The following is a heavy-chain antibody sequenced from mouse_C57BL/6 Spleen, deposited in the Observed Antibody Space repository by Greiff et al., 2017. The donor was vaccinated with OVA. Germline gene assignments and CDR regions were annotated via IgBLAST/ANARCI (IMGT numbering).Heavy chain of an antibody. CDR3: TREGDYGLYYYAMDY. Sequence: EVQLVESGAGLVKPGGSLKLSCAASGFTFSSYAMSWVRQTPEKRLAWVAYISSGGDYIYYADTVTGRFTIARDNARNTLYLQMSSLKSEDTAMYYCTREGDYGLYYYAMDYWGQGTSFTVSS. CDR1: GFTFSSYA. CDR2: ISSGGDYI. D-gene: IGHD2-4*01. J-gene: IGHJ4*01. V-gene: IGHV5-9-1*02.